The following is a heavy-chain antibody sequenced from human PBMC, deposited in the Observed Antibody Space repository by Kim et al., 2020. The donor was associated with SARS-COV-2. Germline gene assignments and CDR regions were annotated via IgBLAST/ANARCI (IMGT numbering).Heavy chain of an antibody. CDR1: GGSFSGYY. Sequence: SETLSLTCAIYGGSFSGYYWSWIRQPPGKGLEWIGEINHSGSTNYNPSLKSRVTISVDTSKNQFSLKLSSVTAADTAVYYCARSMVRGVITKNWFDPWG. V-gene: IGHV4-34*01. J-gene: IGHJ5*02. CDR2: INHSGST. D-gene: IGHD3-10*01. CDR3: ARSMVRGVITKNWFDP.